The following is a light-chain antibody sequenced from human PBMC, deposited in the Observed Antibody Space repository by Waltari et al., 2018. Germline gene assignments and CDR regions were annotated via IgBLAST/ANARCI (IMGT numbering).Light chain of an antibody. CDR1: SGSVSTSYY. Sequence: QTVVTQEPSFSVSPGGTITLTCGLNSGSVSTSYYPSWYHQTPGQAPRTLIYSTSTRSSGVPDRFSGSILGNRAALTITGAQADDESDYYCVLYMGSGISVFGGGTKLTVL. CDR3: VLYMGSGISV. CDR2: STS. J-gene: IGLJ3*02. V-gene: IGLV8-61*01.